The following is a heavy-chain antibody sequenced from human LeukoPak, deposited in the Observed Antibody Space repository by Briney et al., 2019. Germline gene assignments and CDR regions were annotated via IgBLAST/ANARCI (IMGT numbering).Heavy chain of an antibody. CDR3: ARGYYSSSRFDS. CDR1: GCPFSNYW. V-gene: IGHV3-74*01. CDR2: VNSDGSTT. Sequence: PWGSLSLSCAASGCPFSNYWRHWVRQAPGKGLVWVSRVNSDGSTTNYADSVKGRFTISRDNAENTLYMRMNSLTPEDTAVYYCARGYYSSSRFDSWGQGTLITVTS. J-gene: IGHJ4*02. D-gene: IGHD6-13*01.